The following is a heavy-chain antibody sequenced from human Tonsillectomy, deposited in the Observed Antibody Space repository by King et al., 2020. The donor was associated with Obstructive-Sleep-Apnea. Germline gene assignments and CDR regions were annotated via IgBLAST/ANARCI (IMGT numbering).Heavy chain of an antibody. CDR1: GFTLSTYS. Sequence: VQLVESGGGLVKPGGSLRLSCVASGFTLSTYSINWVRQSPGKGLEWVSAISSSSSDIYYADSVKCRFTISRDNDKNSLYLQIDSLRAEDTAVYYCVRDYSVVSGLDVWGQGTTVTVSS. CDR2: ISSSSSDI. J-gene: IGHJ6*02. CDR3: VRDYSVVSGLDV. D-gene: IGHD2-15*01. V-gene: IGHV3-21*01.